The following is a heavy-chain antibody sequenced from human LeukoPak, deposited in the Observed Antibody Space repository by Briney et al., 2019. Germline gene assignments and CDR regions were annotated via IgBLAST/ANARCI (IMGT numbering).Heavy chain of an antibody. CDR2: ISSSGSTI. CDR3: ARAPGYSYGPGLNYYGMDV. CDR1: GFTFSSYE. V-gene: IGHV3-48*03. Sequence: GGSLRLSCAASGFTFSSYEMNWVRLAPGKGLERVSYISSSGSTIYYADSVKGRFTISRDNAKNSLYLQMNSLRAEDTAVYYCARAPGYSYGPGLNYYGMDVWGQGTTVTVSS. J-gene: IGHJ6*02. D-gene: IGHD5-18*01.